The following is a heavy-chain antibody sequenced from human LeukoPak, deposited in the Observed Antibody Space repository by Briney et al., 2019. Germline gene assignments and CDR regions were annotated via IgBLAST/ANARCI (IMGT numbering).Heavy chain of an antibody. D-gene: IGHD3-22*01. CDR3: ARGRNNEDITMIVVKYYFDY. J-gene: IGHJ4*02. V-gene: IGHV4-59*12. CDR2: IYYSGTT. Sequence: SETLSLTCTVSGGSISSYYWSWIRQPPGKGLEWIGYIYYSGTTNYNPSLKSRVTISVDTSKNQFSLKLSSVTAVDTAVYYCARGRNNEDITMIVVKYYFDYWGQGTLVTVSS. CDR1: GGSISSYY.